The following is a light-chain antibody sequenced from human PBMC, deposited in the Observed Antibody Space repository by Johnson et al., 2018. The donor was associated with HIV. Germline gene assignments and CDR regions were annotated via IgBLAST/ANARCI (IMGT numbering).Light chain of an antibody. J-gene: IGLJ1*01. Sequence: QSVLTQPPSVSAAPGQKVTISCSGSSSNIGNNYISWYQQLPGTAPKLLIYDNNKRPSGIPDRFSGSKSGTSATLGITGLQTGDEAEYYCGTWDSRLSAAYGFGTGTKVTGL. CDR1: SSNIGNNY. CDR3: GTWDSRLSAAYG. CDR2: DNN. V-gene: IGLV1-51*01.